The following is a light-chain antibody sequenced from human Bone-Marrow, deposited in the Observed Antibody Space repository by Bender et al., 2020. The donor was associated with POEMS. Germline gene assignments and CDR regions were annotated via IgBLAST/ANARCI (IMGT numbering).Light chain of an antibody. CDR1: SGHSSNA. J-gene: IGLJ3*02. Sequence: QLVLTQSPSASASLGASVKLTCTLSSGHSSNAIAWHQQKPEEGPRFLMRLNSDGSHNKGDGIPDRFSGSSSGAERYLTISSLQSEDEADYYCQTWGAGIRVFGGGTKVTVL. CDR3: QTWGAGIRV. V-gene: IGLV4-69*01. CDR2: LNSDGSH.